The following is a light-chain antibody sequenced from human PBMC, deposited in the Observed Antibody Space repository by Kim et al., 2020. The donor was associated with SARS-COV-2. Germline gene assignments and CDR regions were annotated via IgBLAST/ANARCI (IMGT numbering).Light chain of an antibody. CDR3: QAWDSSTASLV. J-gene: IGLJ1*01. V-gene: IGLV3-1*01. Sequence: SPGQTASITCSGDKLGDKYACWYQQKPGQSPVLVIYQDSKRPSGIPERFSGSNSGNTATLTISGTQAMDEADYYCQAWDSSTASLVFGTGTKVTVL. CDR1: KLGDKY. CDR2: QDS.